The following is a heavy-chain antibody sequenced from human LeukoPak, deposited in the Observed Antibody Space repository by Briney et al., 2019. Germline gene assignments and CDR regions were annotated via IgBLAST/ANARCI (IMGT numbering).Heavy chain of an antibody. CDR3: ARAGTYEVDI. CDR1: GFTWSSER. Sequence: GGALRLSCGACGFTWSSERMKWVGQAPGKGLEWVSSISSSSSYIYYADSVKGRFTISRDNAKNSLYLQMNSLRAEDTAVYYCARAGTYEVDIWGQGTMVTVSS. J-gene: IGHJ3*02. CDR2: ISSSSSYI. D-gene: IGHD2-8*01. V-gene: IGHV3-21*01.